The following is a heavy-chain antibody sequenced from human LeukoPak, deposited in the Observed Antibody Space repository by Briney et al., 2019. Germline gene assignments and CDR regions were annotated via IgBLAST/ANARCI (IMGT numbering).Heavy chain of an antibody. J-gene: IGHJ4*02. CDR2: IIPIFGTA. Sequence: PVKVSCKASGGTFSSYAISWVRQAPGQGLEWMGRIIPIFGTANYAQKFQGRVTITADKSTSTAYMELSSLRSEDTAVYYCARDTAMASFDYWGQGTLVTVSS. D-gene: IGHD5-18*01. V-gene: IGHV1-69*06. CDR1: GGTFSSYA. CDR3: ARDTAMASFDY.